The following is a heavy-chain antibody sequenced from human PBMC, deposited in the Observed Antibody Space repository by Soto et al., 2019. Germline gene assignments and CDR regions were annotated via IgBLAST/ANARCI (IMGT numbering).Heavy chain of an antibody. CDR3: ARDRAAGSYYYGMDV. J-gene: IGHJ6*02. Sequence: LRLSCAASGFTFSSYDMHWVRQATGKGLEWVSAIGTAGDTYYPGSVKGRFTISRENAKNSLYLQMNSLRAGDTAVYYCARDRAAGSYYYGMDVWGQGTTVTVSS. D-gene: IGHD6-13*01. V-gene: IGHV3-13*01. CDR2: IGTAGDT. CDR1: GFTFSSYD.